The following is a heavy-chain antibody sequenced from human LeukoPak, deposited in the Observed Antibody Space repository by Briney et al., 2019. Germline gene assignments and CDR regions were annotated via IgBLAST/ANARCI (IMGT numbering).Heavy chain of an antibody. CDR3: ARGRLRGPDAFDI. D-gene: IGHD3-16*01. Sequence: ASVKVSCKVSGYTLTELSMHWVRQAPGKGLEWMGGFDPEDGETIYAQKFQGRVTMTEDTSTDTAYMELSRLRADDTAVYYCARGRLRGPDAFDIWGQGTMVTVSS. CDR1: GYTLTELS. CDR2: FDPEDGET. J-gene: IGHJ3*02. V-gene: IGHV1-24*01.